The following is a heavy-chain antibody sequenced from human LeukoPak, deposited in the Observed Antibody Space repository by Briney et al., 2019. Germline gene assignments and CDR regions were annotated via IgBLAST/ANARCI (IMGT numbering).Heavy chain of an antibody. Sequence: ASVKVSCKASGYTLTGYYMHWVRQAPGQGLEWMGWINPNSGGTNYAQKFQGRVTMTRDTSISTAYMELSRLRSDDTAVYYCARAPYVWGSYRPVDYWGQGTLVTVSS. J-gene: IGHJ4*02. CDR2: INPNSGGT. CDR1: GYTLTGYY. CDR3: ARAPYVWGSYRPVDY. V-gene: IGHV1-2*02. D-gene: IGHD3-16*02.